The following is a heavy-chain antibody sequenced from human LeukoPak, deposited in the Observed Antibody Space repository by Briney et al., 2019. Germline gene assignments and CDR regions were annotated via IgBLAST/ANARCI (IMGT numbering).Heavy chain of an antibody. Sequence: GGSLRLSCAASGFTFSSYWMHWVRQAPGKGLEWVSAISGSGGSTYYADSVKGRFTISRDNSKNTLYLQMNSLRAEDTAVYYCAKKGHSSSWYEIDYWGQGTLVTVSS. CDR1: GFTFSSYW. CDR3: AKKGHSSSWYEIDY. D-gene: IGHD6-13*01. CDR2: ISGSGGST. V-gene: IGHV3-23*01. J-gene: IGHJ4*02.